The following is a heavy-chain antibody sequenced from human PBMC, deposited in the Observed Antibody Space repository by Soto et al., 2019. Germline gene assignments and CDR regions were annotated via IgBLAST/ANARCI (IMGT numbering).Heavy chain of an antibody. J-gene: IGHJ4*02. CDR2: INSDGSST. D-gene: IGHD3-9*01. CDR3: AKAGYDILTGSHFDY. CDR1: GFTFSSYW. Sequence: GGSLRLSCAASGFTFSSYWMHWVRQAPGKGLVWVSRINSDGSSTSYADSVKGRFTISRDNAKNTLYLQMNSLRAEDTAVYYCAKAGYDILTGSHFDYWGQGTLVTVSS. V-gene: IGHV3-74*01.